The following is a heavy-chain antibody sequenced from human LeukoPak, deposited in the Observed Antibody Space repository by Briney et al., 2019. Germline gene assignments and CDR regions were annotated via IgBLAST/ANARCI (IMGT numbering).Heavy chain of an antibody. Sequence: SETLSLTCTLSGGSISSYYWSWIRKPPGKGLEWIGYIYYSGSTNYNPSLKSRVTISVDTSKNQFSLKLSSVTAADTAVYYCARESLWFGFDYWGQGTLVTVSS. CDR1: GGSISSYY. D-gene: IGHD3-10*01. J-gene: IGHJ4*02. V-gene: IGHV4-59*01. CDR3: ARESLWFGFDY. CDR2: IYYSGST.